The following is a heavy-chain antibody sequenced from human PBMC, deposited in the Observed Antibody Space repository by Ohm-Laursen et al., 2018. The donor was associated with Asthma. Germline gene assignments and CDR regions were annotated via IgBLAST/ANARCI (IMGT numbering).Heavy chain of an antibody. J-gene: IGHJ4*02. CDR1: GFTFSSYG. CDR2: ISYDGSNK. V-gene: IGHV3-30*03. Sequence: SSLRLSCAASGFTFSSYGMHWVRQAPGKGLEWVAVISYDGSNKYYADSVKGRFTISRDNSKNTLYLQMNSLRAEDTAVYYCARDPDYYDSSGSIPVKWGQGTLVTVSS. CDR3: ARDPDYYDSSGSIPVK. D-gene: IGHD3-22*01.